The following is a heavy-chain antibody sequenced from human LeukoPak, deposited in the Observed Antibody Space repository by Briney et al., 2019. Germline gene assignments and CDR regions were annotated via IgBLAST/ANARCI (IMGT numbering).Heavy chain of an antibody. CDR2: IYPSDSDT. J-gene: IGHJ4*02. Sequence: GGSLKISCQGSEYNFATYWIAWLRQLPGKGLEWMRIIYPSDSDTRYSPSFQGQVTISADKSIKTAYLQWSSLKASDTAMYYCARPLQGIVGATGFDYWGQGTLVTVSS. V-gene: IGHV5-51*01. D-gene: IGHD1-26*01. CDR1: EYNFATYW. CDR3: ARPLQGIVGATGFDY.